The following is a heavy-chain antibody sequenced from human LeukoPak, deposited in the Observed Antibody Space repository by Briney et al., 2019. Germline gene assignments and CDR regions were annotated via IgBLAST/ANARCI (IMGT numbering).Heavy chain of an antibody. J-gene: IGHJ4*02. D-gene: IGHD4-17*01. CDR1: GDSVSNNGGA. V-gene: IGHV6-1*01. CDR3: AGDAYGDFYFDF. CDR2: TYYRSKWYN. Sequence: LSQTLSLTCAISGDSVSNNGGAWNWIRQSPSRGLEWLGRTYYRSKWYNDYAVSVKSRITINPDTSKNQFSLQLNSVTPEDTAVYYCAGDAYGDFYFDFWGQGTLVTVSS.